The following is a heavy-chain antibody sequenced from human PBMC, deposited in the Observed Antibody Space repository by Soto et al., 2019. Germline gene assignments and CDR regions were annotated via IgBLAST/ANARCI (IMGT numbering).Heavy chain of an antibody. Sequence: GGSLRLSCAASGFPFSMFAMNWVRQAPGKGLEWVSGIRGSGGGTYYADSVKGRFTISRDDSRNMLYLEMNTLRGEDTAVYYCAKASGRVHYGMHVWGQGTTVTVSS. CDR1: GFPFSMFA. D-gene: IGHD3-10*01. J-gene: IGHJ6*02. CDR3: AKASGRVHYGMHV. CDR2: IRGSGGGT. V-gene: IGHV3-23*01.